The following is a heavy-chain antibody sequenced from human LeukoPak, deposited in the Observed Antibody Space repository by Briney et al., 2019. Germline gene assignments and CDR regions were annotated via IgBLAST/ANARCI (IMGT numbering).Heavy chain of an antibody. J-gene: IGHJ1*01. V-gene: IGHV3-30*02. CDR2: IRYDGSNK. CDR1: GFTFSSYG. CDR3: ARAPSEIGGYYPEYFRH. Sequence: PGGSLRLSCAASGFTFSSYGMHWVRQAPGKGLEWVAFIRYDGSNKYYADSVKGRFTISRDNAKNTVSLQMNSLRAEDTGVYYCARAPSEIGGYYPEYFRHWGQGTLVIVSS. D-gene: IGHD3-22*01.